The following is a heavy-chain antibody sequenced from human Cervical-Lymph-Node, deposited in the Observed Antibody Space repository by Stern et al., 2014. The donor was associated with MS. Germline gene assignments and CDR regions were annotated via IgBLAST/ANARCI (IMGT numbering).Heavy chain of an antibody. J-gene: IGHJ6*02. Sequence: EVQLVASGGALVQPGGSLRLSCAASGFTFRTYWMPWVRQAPGKGLVWVSQIKSDGRIITYADSVKGRFTISRDNAKDMLYLHMKSLRADDTAVYYCVRGAYDYYGMDAWGQGTTVTVSS. V-gene: IGHV3-74*02. CDR2: IKSDGRII. CDR1: GFTFRTYW. CDR3: VRGAYDYYGMDA.